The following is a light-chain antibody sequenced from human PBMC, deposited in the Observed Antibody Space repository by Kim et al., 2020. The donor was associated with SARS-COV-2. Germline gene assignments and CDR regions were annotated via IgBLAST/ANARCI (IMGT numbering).Light chain of an antibody. CDR2: DVS. CDR1: SSDVGGYNY. J-gene: IGLJ3*02. Sequence: SPGQSVTISFTGTSSDVGGYNYVSWYQQHPGKAPKLMIYDVSKRPSGVPDRFSGSKSGNTASLTISGLQAEDEADYYCWLYAGSWVFGGGTQLTVL. V-gene: IGLV2-11*01. CDR3: WLYAGSWV.